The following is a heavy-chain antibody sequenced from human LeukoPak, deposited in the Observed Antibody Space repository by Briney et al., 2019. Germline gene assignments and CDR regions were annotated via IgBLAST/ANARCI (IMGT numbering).Heavy chain of an antibody. J-gene: IGHJ4*02. CDR1: GFTVGNNH. D-gene: IGHD6-13*01. CDR2: INWNGGST. CDR3: ARDTISNWASDF. V-gene: IGHV3-20*04. Sequence: RPGGSLRLSCAASGFTVGNNHMNWFRQAPGKGLEWVSGINWNGGSTGYADSVKGRFTISRDSAKNYLYLQMTSLRAEDTAFYYCARDTISNWASDFWGQGTLVPVSS.